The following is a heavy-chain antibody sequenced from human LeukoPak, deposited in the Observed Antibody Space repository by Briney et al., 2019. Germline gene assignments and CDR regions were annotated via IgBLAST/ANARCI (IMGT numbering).Heavy chain of an antibody. CDR1: GYTLTELS. CDR3: VLEDKYAFDI. D-gene: IGHD1-1*01. CDR2: FDPEDGET. J-gene: IGHJ3*02. Sequence: ASVKVSYKVSGYTLTELSMHWVRQAPGKGLEWMRGFDPEDGETIYAQKFQGRVTMTEDTSTDTAYMELSSLRSEDTAVYYCVLEDKYAFDIWGQGTMVTVSS. V-gene: IGHV1-24*01.